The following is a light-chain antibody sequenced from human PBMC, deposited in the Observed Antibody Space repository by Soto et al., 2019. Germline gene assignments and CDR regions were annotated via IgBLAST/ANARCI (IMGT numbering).Light chain of an antibody. CDR2: EVS. CDR1: SSDVGGYNY. Sequence: QSSLTQPASVSGSPGQSITISCTGTSSDVGGYNYLSWYQQHPGKAPKLMIYEVSNRPSGVSNRFSGSKSGNTASLTISGLQAEDAADYYCRSYTRSXTRVLGTGNKVXV. CDR3: RSYTRSXTRV. J-gene: IGLJ1*01. V-gene: IGLV2-14*01.